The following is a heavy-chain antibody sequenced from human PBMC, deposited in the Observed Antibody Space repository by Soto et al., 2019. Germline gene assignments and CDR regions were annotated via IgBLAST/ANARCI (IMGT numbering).Heavy chain of an antibody. Sequence: QVQLVQSGAEVKKPGSSVKVSCKASGGTFSSYTISWVRQAPGQGLEWMGRIIPILGIANYAQKFQGRVTITADKSTSTAYMELSSLRSEDTAMYYCARSPYDYIWGSYRFDWYFDLWGRGTLVTVSS. V-gene: IGHV1-69*02. CDR1: GGTFSSYT. D-gene: IGHD3-16*02. J-gene: IGHJ2*01. CDR3: ARSPYDYIWGSYRFDWYFDL. CDR2: IIPILGIA.